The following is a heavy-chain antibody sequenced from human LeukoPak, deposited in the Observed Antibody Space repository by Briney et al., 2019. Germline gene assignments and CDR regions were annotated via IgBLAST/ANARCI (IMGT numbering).Heavy chain of an antibody. CDR2: FDPGDGET. CDR1: GYTLTELS. V-gene: IGHV1-24*01. CDR3: ATVANYPYYYYGMDV. J-gene: IGHJ6*02. D-gene: IGHD4/OR15-4a*01. Sequence: ASVKVSRTVSGYTLTELSMHWVRQAPGKGLEWMGGFDPGDGETIYAQKFQGRVTMTEDTSTDTAYMELSSLRSEDTAVYYCATVANYPYYYYGMDVWGQGTTVTVSS.